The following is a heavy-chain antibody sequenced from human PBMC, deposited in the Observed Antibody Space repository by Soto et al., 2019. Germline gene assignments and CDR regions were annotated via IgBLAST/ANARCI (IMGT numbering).Heavy chain of an antibody. D-gene: IGHD5-18*01. CDR1: GFYVSNYY. J-gene: IGHJ4*02. CDR2: IYRGGEI. CDR3: ARDRRDGDTL. Sequence: EVQVVESGGGLVQPGGSLRLSCAASGFYVSNYYMSWFRQAPGKGLEWVSVIYRGGEIYYADSARGRFATCRDNSRNSLVLQTNSVGVNDTAVYYCARDRRDGDTLWGQGVVVTVSS. V-gene: IGHV3-66*01.